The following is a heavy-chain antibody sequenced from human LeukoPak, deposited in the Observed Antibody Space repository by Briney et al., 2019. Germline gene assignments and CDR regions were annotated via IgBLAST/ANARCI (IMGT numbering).Heavy chain of an antibody. Sequence: PSEPLSLTCAVSGYSISSGYYWGWLLPPPGKGLEWIGSIYHSGSTYYNPSLKRRDNISVDTSKNQFSLKLSSVTAADTAVYYCARAYSGSYPYYFDYWGQRTLVSVSS. J-gene: IGHJ4*02. CDR3: ARAYSGSYPYYFDY. D-gene: IGHD1-26*01. CDR2: IYHSGST. V-gene: IGHV4-38-2*01. CDR1: GYSISSGYY.